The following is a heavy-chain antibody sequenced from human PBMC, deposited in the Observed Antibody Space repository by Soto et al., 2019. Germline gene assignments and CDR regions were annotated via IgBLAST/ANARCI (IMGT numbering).Heavy chain of an antibody. D-gene: IGHD1-26*01. V-gene: IGHV3-23*01. J-gene: IGHJ6*02. CDR3: AKVKSGSYSHYYAMDV. CDR1: GFTFSTYX. Sequence: GSLRLSCAASGFTFSTYXMSWVRQXXGKGLEWVSGISSSGGTTYYADSVKGRFTISRDNSKNTLYLQMNSLRAEDTAAYHCAKVKSGSYSHYYAMDVWGQGTTVTVSS. CDR2: ISSSGGTT.